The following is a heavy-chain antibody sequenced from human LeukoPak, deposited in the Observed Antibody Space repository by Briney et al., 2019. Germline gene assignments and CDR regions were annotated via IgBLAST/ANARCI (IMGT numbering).Heavy chain of an antibody. Sequence: GGSLRLSCAASGFTFSNGWMNWVRQAPGKGLEWVGRIKSNADGGTTDYAAPVEGRFTVSRDDSKDTLYLEMNSPKTEDTAVYYCTASHYYGSGSPTFDYWGQGTLVTVSS. V-gene: IGHV3-15*01. CDR1: GFTFSNGW. CDR3: TASHYYGSGSPTFDY. D-gene: IGHD3-10*01. CDR2: IKSNADGGTT. J-gene: IGHJ4*02.